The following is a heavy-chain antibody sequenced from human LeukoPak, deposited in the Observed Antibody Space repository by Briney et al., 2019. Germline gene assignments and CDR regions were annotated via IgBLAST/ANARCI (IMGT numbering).Heavy chain of an antibody. Sequence: GGSLRLSCAASGFTFSDYYMSWIRQAPGKGLEWVSYISSSGSTIYYADSVKGRFTISRDNARNSLYLQMNSLRAEDTAVYYCALAGSGTVVVPAARPLDYWGQGTLVTVSS. CDR1: GFTFSDYY. J-gene: IGHJ4*02. CDR2: ISSSGSTI. V-gene: IGHV3-11*01. D-gene: IGHD2-2*01. CDR3: ALAGSGTVVVPAARPLDY.